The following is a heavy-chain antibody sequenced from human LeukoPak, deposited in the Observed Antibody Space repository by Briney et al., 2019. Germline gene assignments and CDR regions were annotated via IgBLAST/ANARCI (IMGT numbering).Heavy chain of an antibody. J-gene: IGHJ4*02. CDR2: ISGSGDGK. CDR3: VGHGSSSF. D-gene: IGHD6-6*01. Sequence: PSETLSLTCAVYGGSFSGYYWSWIRQPPGKGLEWVSDISGSGDGKYYADSVKGRFTISRDNSKSTLYLQMNTLRAEDSAVYYCVGHGSSSFGGQGTLVTVSS. CDR1: GGSFSGYY. V-gene: IGHV3-23*01.